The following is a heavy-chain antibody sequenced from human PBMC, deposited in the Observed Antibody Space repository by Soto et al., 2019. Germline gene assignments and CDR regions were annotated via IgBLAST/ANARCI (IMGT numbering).Heavy chain of an antibody. CDR1: GGSISSYY. D-gene: IGHD3-22*01. J-gene: IGHJ3*02. V-gene: IGHV4-4*07. CDR2: IYTSGST. CDR3: ARDSYYYDSSGYCSSCGNDAFDI. Sequence: PSETLSLTCTVSGGSISSYYWSWIRQPAGKGLEWIGRIYTSGSTNYNPSLKSRVTMSVDTSKNQFSLKLSSVTAADTAVYYCARDSYYYDSSGYCSSCGNDAFDIWGQGTMVTVS.